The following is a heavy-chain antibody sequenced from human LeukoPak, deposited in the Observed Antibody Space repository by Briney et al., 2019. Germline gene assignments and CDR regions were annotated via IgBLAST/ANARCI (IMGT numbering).Heavy chain of an antibody. CDR2: IIPIFGTA. CDR1: GGTFSSYA. J-gene: IGHJ5*02. V-gene: IGHV1-69*13. CDR3: ARTTMVRGVIIGVYNWFDP. Sequence: SVKVSCKASGGTFSSYAISWVRQAPGQGLEWMGGIIPIFGTANYAQKFQGRVTITADESTSTAYMELSSLRSEDTAVYYCARTTMVRGVIIGVYNWFDPWGQGTLVTVSS. D-gene: IGHD3-10*01.